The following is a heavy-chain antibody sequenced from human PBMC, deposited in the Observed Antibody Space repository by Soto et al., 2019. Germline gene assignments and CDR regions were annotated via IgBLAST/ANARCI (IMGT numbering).Heavy chain of an antibody. CDR3: ARDVVETALLGS. D-gene: IGHD5-18*01. CDR2: IIPIFGTA. V-gene: IGHV1-69*12. CDR1: GGTFSSYA. J-gene: IGHJ5*02. Sequence: QVQLVQSGAEVKKPGSSVKVSCKASGGTFSSYAISWVRQAPGQGLEWMGGIIPIFGTAHYAQKFQGSVTITADESTSTAYMELSSLRSGDTAVYYCARDVVETALLGSWCQGTLVTVSS.